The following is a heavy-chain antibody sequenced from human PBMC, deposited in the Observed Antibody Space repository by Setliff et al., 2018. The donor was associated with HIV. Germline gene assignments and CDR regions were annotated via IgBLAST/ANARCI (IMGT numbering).Heavy chain of an antibody. Sequence: ETLSLTCTVSGYSISSGYYWGWIRQPPGKGLEWIGSIYHSGSTYYNPSLKSRVTISVGTSKNQFSLKLSSVTAADTAVYYCARYRMSSSWYDYFQHWGQGTLVTVSS. J-gene: IGHJ1*01. CDR1: GYSISSGYY. CDR2: IYHSGST. V-gene: IGHV4-38-2*02. CDR3: ARYRMSSSWYDYFQH. D-gene: IGHD6-13*01.